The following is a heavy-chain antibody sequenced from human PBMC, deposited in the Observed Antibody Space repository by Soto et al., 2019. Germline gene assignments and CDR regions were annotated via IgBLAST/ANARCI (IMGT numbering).Heavy chain of an antibody. CDR2: IYQSGSA. Sequence: SSETLALTCAVSGGSISSSNWWSWVRQPPGKGLEWIGEIYQSGSAYYNPSLKSRVTISVDRSKNQFSLNLTSVTAADTAVYYCARDYYGMDVWGQGTTVTVSS. CDR1: GGSISSSNW. J-gene: IGHJ6*02. CDR3: ARDYYGMDV. V-gene: IGHV4-4*02.